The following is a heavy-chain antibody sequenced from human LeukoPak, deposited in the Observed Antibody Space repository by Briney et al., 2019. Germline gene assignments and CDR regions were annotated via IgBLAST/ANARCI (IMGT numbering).Heavy chain of an antibody. D-gene: IGHD6-19*01. CDR1: GGSISTYY. Sequence: SETLSLTCSVPGGSISTYYWSWIRQPAGKGLEWIGRIQTNEGTIYNPSLKSRISMSVDTSKNQFSLKMTSVTAADTAVYYSARDMAVAPYNWFAPWRQGTLVTVSS. J-gene: IGHJ5*02. V-gene: IGHV4-4*07. CDR3: ARDMAVAPYNWFAP. CDR2: IQTNEGT.